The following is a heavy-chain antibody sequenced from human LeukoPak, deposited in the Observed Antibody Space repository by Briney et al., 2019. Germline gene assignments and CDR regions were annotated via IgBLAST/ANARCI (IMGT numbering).Heavy chain of an antibody. D-gene: IGHD1-26*01. J-gene: IGHJ4*02. CDR1: GGTFSSYA. V-gene: IGHV1-69*05. CDR3: ARVFARGGEISGSYYYY. CDR2: IIPMFGTA. Sequence: EASVKVSCKASGGTFSSYAISWVRQAPGQGLEWMGGIIPMFGTANYAQKFQGRVTTTTEESTSTAYMELSSLGSEDTAMYYCARVFARGGEISGSYYYYWGQGTLVTVSS.